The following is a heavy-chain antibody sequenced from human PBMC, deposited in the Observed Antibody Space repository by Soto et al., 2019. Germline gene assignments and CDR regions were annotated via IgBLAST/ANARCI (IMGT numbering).Heavy chain of an antibody. CDR1: GGTFSSYA. Sequence: QVQLVQSGAEVKKPGSSVKVSCKASGGTFSSYAISWVRQAPGQGLEWMGGIIPSFGTANYAQKFQGRVTITADESTSTAYMELSSLGSEDTAVYYCAREGGSGSYRYHAMDVWGQGTTVTVSS. V-gene: IGHV1-69*12. J-gene: IGHJ6*02. CDR2: IIPSFGTA. CDR3: AREGGSGSYRYHAMDV. D-gene: IGHD3-10*01.